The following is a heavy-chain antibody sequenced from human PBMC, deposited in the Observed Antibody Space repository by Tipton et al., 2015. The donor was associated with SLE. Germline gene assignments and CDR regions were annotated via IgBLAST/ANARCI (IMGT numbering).Heavy chain of an antibody. CDR1: GGSISSGRYY. CDR3: ARGGVGGDDYFDF. Sequence: TLSLTCTVSGGSISSGRYYWSWIRQHPEKGLEWIGYIYHIGATYYTPSLKSRVTISVDTSKNQFSLKLTSVTAADTAVYYCARGGVGGDDYFDFWGQGTLVTVSS. V-gene: IGHV4-31*03. D-gene: IGHD5-12*01. J-gene: IGHJ4*02. CDR2: IYHIGAT.